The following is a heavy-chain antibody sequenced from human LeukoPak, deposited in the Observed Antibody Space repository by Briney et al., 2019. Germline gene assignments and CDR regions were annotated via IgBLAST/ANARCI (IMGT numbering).Heavy chain of an antibody. CDR1: GFTFSSYW. Sequence: GGSLRLSCAASGFTFSSYWRSWVRQAPGKGLEWVANIKQDGSEKYYVDSVKGRFTISRDNAKNSLYLQMNSLRAEDTAVYYCARDGGIAAAGTFFDYWGQGTLVTVSS. J-gene: IGHJ4*02. CDR3: ARDGGIAAAGTFFDY. CDR2: IKQDGSEK. D-gene: IGHD6-13*01. V-gene: IGHV3-7*01.